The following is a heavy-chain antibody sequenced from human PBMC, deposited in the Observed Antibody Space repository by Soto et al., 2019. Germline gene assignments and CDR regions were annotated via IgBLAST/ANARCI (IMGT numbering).Heavy chain of an antibody. CDR1: GFTFNIYS. CDR2: ISSRSSNI. J-gene: IGHJ4*02. D-gene: IGHD3-22*01. Sequence: GGSLRLSCAASGFTFNIYSMNWVRRAPGKGLEWVASISSRSSNIDYADSVKGRCTIFRDNANNSLYLQMNDLSADDTAGYYCARDTKMLAPLIYMDHWGRGTLVTVSS. CDR3: ARDTKMLAPLIYMDH. V-gene: IGHV3-21*04.